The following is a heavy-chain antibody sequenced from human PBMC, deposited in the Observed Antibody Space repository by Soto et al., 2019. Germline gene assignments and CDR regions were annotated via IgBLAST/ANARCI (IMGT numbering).Heavy chain of an antibody. V-gene: IGHV3-53*01. J-gene: IGHJ3*01. CDR3: ATWHEREHAYDV. CDR1: GFTISGKKY. D-gene: IGHD1-1*01. Sequence: DVQLVESGGGLIQPGASLRLSCPAFGFTISGKKYVAWFRQAPGKGLEWVSALYDLDGSFYAASVKGRFTTSSDSSKTTVYLQMNDLRPDDTAVYYCATWHEREHAYDVWGQGTTVTVSS. CDR2: LYDLDGS.